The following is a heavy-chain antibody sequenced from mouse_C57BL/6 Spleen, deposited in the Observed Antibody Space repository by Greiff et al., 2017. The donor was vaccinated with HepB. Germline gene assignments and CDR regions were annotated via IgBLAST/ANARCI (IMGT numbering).Heavy chain of an antibody. D-gene: IGHD2-4*01. CDR3: ARERDYDSPFAY. Sequence: VQLVESGAELARPGASVKLSCKASGFTFTSYGISWVKQRTGQGLEWIGEIYPRSGNTYYNEKFKGKATLTADKSSSTAYMELRSLTSEDSAVYFCARERDYDSPFAYWGQGTLVTVSA. CDR1: GFTFTSYG. J-gene: IGHJ3*01. V-gene: IGHV1-81*01. CDR2: IYPRSGNT.